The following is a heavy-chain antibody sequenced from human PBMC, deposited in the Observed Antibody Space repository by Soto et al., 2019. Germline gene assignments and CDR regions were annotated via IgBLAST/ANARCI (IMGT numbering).Heavy chain of an antibody. CDR3: ARSPPGVAGRYYFDF. D-gene: IGHD6-6*01. Sequence: QVQLVESGGGGVQPGRSLRLSCSTSGFAFSIYGMHWVRQTPGKGLEWVALIWYDGSNKYYADSVKGRFTISRDDSKNTLYLQMHSLRVEDTAVYFCARSPPGVAGRYYFDFWGQGTLVTVSS. CDR2: IWYDGSNK. V-gene: IGHV3-33*01. CDR1: GFAFSIYG. J-gene: IGHJ4*02.